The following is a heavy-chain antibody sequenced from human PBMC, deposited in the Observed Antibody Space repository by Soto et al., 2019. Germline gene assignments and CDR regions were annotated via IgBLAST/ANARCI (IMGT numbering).Heavy chain of an antibody. J-gene: IGHJ6*02. CDR2: IWYDGSNK. V-gene: IGHV3-33*01. Sequence: QPGGSLRLSCAASGFTFSSYGMHWVRQAPGNGLEWVAVIWYDGSNKYYADSVKGRFAISRDNSKNTLYLQMNSLRAEDTAVYYCARLGYCSSTSCHRYYYYGMDVWGQGXTVTVYS. CDR3: ARLGYCSSTSCHRYYYYGMDV. D-gene: IGHD2-2*01. CDR1: GFTFSSYG.